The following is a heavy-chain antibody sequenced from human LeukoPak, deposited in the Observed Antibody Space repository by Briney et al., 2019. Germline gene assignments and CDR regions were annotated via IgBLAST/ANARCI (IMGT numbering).Heavy chain of an antibody. J-gene: IGHJ4*02. CDR3: AANSADYNTLGSSYKV. D-gene: IGHD3-10*01. CDR2: ISYTGTT. Sequence: PSETLSLTCTVSGGTISSSSYYWGWIRQSPGKGLEWIGTISYTGTTYYNPSLMSRVSISVDTSKNHFSLKLSSVTAADTAVYYCAANSADYNTLGSSYKVWGQGTLVTVSS. CDR1: GGTISSSSYY. V-gene: IGHV4-39*02.